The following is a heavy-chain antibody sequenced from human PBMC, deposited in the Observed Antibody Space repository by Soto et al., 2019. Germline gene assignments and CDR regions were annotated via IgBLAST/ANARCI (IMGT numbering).Heavy chain of an antibody. CDR2: IYHSGST. Sequence: ASETLSLTCAVSGGSISSSNWWSWVRQPPGKGLEWIGEIYHSGSTNYNPSLKSRVTISVDKSKNQFSLKLSSVTAADTAVYYFSRGGGYCTNGVCYPYYGMDVWGQGTTVTVSS. D-gene: IGHD2-8*01. V-gene: IGHV4-4*02. CDR3: SRGGGYCTNGVCYPYYGMDV. J-gene: IGHJ6*02. CDR1: GGSISSSNW.